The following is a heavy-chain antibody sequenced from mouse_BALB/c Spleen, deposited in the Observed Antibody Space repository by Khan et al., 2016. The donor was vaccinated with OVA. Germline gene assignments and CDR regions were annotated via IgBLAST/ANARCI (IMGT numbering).Heavy chain of an antibody. CDR2: IDPENGKT. Sequence: VQLQQPGTELVRPGTLVRLSCTASGFNIKDYYIHWVKQRPDQGLEWIGWIDPENGKTIYDPKFQGKASITADTSSNTVYLQLSSLTSEDTAVYCCPRSILLYFDYWGQGTTLTVSS. D-gene: IGHD2-3*01. V-gene: IGHV14-1*02. J-gene: IGHJ2*01. CDR1: GFNIKDYY. CDR3: PRSILLYFDY.